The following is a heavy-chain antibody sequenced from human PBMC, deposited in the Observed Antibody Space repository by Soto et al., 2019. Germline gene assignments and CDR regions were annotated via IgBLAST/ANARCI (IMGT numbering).Heavy chain of an antibody. CDR2: MNPNSGNT. CDR3: ARPTPYYDFWSGYYTGAGPYYYYGMDV. J-gene: IGHJ6*02. CDR1: GYTFTRYD. Sequence: ASVKVYCKASGYTFTRYDINWVRQATGQGLEWMGWMNPNSGNTGYAQKFQGRVTMTRNTSISTAYMELSSLRSEDTAVYYCARPTPYYDFWSGYYTGAGPYYYYGMDVWGQGTTITVSS. D-gene: IGHD3-3*01. V-gene: IGHV1-8*01.